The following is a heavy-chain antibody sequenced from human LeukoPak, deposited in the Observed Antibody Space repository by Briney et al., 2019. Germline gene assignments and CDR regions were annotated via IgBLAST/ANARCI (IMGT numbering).Heavy chain of an antibody. CDR3: AKLYSYAYYYMDV. J-gene: IGHJ6*03. D-gene: IGHD5-18*01. CDR2: ISGSGGST. Sequence: GGSLRLSCAATGLSVSSNFMSWVRQAPGKGLEWVSAISGSGGSTYYADSVKGRFTISRDNSKNTLYLQMNSLRAEDTAVYYCAKLYSYAYYYMDVWGKGTTVTVSS. CDR1: GLSVSSNF. V-gene: IGHV3-23*01.